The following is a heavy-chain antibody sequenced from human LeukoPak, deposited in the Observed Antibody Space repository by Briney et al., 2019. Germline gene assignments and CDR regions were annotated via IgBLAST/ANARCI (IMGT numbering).Heavy chain of an antibody. CDR2: MSHSGST. CDR1: GGSISSGGSS. V-gene: IGHV4-30-2*01. Sequence: SSQTLSLTCAVSGGSISSGGSSWSWIRQPPGKGLEWIGYMSHSGSTYYNPSLKRRVTISVDRSKNQISLKLSSLTAADTAVYYCARYPAENWFDPWGQGTLVSVSS. J-gene: IGHJ5*02. D-gene: IGHD6-25*01. CDR3: ARYPAENWFDP.